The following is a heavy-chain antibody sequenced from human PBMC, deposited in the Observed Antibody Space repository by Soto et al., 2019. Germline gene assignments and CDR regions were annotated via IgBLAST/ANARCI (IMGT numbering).Heavy chain of an antibody. Sequence: GASVKLSGKASGDTFTYRYLHWVRQAPGQAPEWMGWITPFNGNTNYAQKFQDRVTITRDRSMSTAYMELSSLRSEDTAMYYCATVLRSAEGTGGSFDIWGQGTMVTVSS. J-gene: IGHJ3*02. D-gene: IGHD3-16*01. CDR3: ATVLRSAEGTGGSFDI. V-gene: IGHV1-45*02. CDR1: GDTFTYRY. CDR2: ITPFNGNT.